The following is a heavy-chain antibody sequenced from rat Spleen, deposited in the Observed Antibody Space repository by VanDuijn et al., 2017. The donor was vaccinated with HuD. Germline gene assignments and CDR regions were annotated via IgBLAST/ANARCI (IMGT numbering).Heavy chain of an antibody. CDR3: VRLYNNHGYWYFDF. J-gene: IGHJ1*01. D-gene: IGHD1-5*01. V-gene: IGHV5-22*01. CDR2: IKHEDFTP. Sequence: EVQLVESDGGLVQPGRSLKLSCATSGFTFSDFYMAWVRQAPTKGLEWVASIKHEDFTPYYGDSVMGRFTISRDDGESTLYLQMNSLRSEDTATYYCVRLYNNHGYWYFDFWGPGTTVTVSS. CDR1: GFTFSDFY.